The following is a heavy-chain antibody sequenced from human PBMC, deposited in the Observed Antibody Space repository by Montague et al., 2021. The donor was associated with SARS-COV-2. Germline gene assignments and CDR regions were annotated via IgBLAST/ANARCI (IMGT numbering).Heavy chain of an antibody. CDR1: AGSLSSSSNY. V-gene: IGHV4-39*07. CDR2: VESAGST. D-gene: IGHD2-8*02. Sequence: SETLSLTCTVSAGSLSSSSNYWGWIRQPPGMGLQWIGSVESAGSTYYXXXLKSRVTISLDTSKNQFSLKLRSVTAADTAVYYCARDEYNRYWYKYWGQGALVTVSS. J-gene: IGHJ4*02. CDR3: ARDEYNRYWYKY.